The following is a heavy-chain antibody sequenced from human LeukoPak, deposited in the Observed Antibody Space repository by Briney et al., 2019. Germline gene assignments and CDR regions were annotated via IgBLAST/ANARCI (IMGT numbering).Heavy chain of an antibody. Sequence: ASVKVSCKASGYTFTSYDINWVRQATGQGLEWMGWMNPNSGNTGYAQKFQGRVTMTRNTYISTAYMELSSLRSDDTAVYYCARYWIVGATTSGGMDVRGQGTTVTVSS. D-gene: IGHD1-26*01. V-gene: IGHV1-8*01. CDR2: MNPNSGNT. CDR3: ARYWIVGATTSGGMDV. J-gene: IGHJ6*01. CDR1: GYTFTSYD.